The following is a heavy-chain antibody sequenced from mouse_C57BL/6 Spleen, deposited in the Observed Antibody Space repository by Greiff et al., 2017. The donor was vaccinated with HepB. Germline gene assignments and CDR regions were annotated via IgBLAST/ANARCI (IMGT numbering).Heavy chain of an antibody. J-gene: IGHJ3*01. CDR3: ARDSSGYGWFAY. V-gene: IGHV1-81*01. CDR2: IYPRSGNT. Sequence: QVHEKQSGAELARPGASVKLSCKASGYTFTSYGISWVKQRTGQGLEWIGEIYPRSGNTYYNEKFKGKATLTADKSSSTAYMELRSLTSEDSAVYFCARDSSGYGWFAYWGQGTLVTVSA. D-gene: IGHD3-2*02. CDR1: GYTFTSYG.